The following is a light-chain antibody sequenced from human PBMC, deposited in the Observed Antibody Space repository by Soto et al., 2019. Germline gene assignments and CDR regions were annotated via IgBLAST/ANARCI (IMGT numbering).Light chain of an antibody. J-gene: IGLJ3*02. CDR2: STN. CDR1: SSNIGRNT. V-gene: IGLV1-44*01. Sequence: QPVLTQPPSASGTPGQRVIISCSGSSSNIGRNTVNWYRQLPGTAPKLLIYSTNQRPSGVPDRFSGSKSGTSASLAISGLQSEDEADYYCAVWDDSLNKVFGGGTQLTVL. CDR3: AVWDDSLNKV.